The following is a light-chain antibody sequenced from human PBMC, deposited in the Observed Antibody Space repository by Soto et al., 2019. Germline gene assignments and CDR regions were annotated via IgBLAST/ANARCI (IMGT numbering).Light chain of an antibody. V-gene: IGKV3-15*01. CDR3: QQRTIWPLT. CDR1: QFISNS. CDR2: GAS. Sequence: EIVMTQSPATLSVSPGERVTLSCRASQFISNSLAWYQQRPGQPPRLLIYGASTRAAGISARFSGSGSGTEFTLTISSLQSEAFAVYYCQQRTIWPLTFGGGTRVEIK. J-gene: IGKJ4*01.